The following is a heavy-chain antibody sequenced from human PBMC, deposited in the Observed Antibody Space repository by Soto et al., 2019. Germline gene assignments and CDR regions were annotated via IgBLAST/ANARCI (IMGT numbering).Heavy chain of an antibody. J-gene: IGHJ4*02. Sequence: QVQLQESGPGLVKPSQTLSLTCTVSGGSISSGGYYWSWIRQHPGKGLEWIGSIYYSGSTYYNPSLXXXVXXSVDTSKTQFSRKLSSVTAADTAVYYCARGPPFGYWGQGTLVTVSS. CDR1: GGSISSGGYY. V-gene: IGHV4-31*03. CDR2: IYYSGST. CDR3: ARGPPFGY.